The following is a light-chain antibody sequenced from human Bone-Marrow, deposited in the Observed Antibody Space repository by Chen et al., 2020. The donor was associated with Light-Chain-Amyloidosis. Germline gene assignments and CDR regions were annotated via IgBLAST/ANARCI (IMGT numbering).Light chain of an antibody. V-gene: IGLV1-40*01. CDR1: SSNIGATYD. CDR2: RNT. CDR3: QSYDSSLSAVV. J-gene: IGLJ2*01. Sequence: QSVLTQPPSVSGAPGQRVTLSSTGSSSNIGATYDVHWYQHLPGTAPKPLIYRNTNRPSGVPDRFSGSKSGTSASLAITGLQAEDEGDYYCQSYDSSLSAVVFGGGTKLTVL.